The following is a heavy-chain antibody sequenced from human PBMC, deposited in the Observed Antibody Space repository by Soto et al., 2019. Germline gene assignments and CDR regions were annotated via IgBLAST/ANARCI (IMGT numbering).Heavy chain of an antibody. CDR3: ARDFGGILRFGES. D-gene: IGHD3-10*01. CDR2: IPSSTSYT. V-gene: IGHV3-21*01. J-gene: IGHJ5*02. Sequence: DVQLVESGGGLVKPGGSLRLSCAASGFTFSTYNMNWVRQAPGKGREWVSSIPSSTSYTFYADSVKGRFTISRENAKNSLYLQMNSLRAEDTAVYYCARDFGGILRFGESWGQGTLVTVSS. CDR1: GFTFSTYN.